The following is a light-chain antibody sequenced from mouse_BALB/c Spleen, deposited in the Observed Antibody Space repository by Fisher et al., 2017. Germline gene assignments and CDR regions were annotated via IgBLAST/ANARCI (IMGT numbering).Light chain of an antibody. CDR1: SSVSY. J-gene: IGKJ1*01. CDR3: HQWSSYRT. CDR2: DTS. V-gene: IGKV4-68*01. Sequence: IVMTQTPAIMSASPGEKVTMTCSASSSVSYMYWYQQKPRSSPKPWIYDTSKLASGVPGRFSGSGSGNSYSLTISSMEAEDAATYYCHQWSSYRTFGGGTKLEIK.